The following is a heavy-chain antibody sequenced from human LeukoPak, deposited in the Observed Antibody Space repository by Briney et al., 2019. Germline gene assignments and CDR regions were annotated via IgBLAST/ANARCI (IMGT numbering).Heavy chain of an antibody. CDR1: GFTVSSNY. D-gene: IGHD5-18*01. CDR2: IYSGGST. J-gene: IGHJ4*02. Sequence: PGGSLRLSCAASGFTVSSNYMSWVRQAPGKGLEWVSVIYSGGSTYYADSVKGRFTISRDNSKNTLYLQMNSLRAEDTAVYYCARDNVGNPGYSLQIQGPTDYWGQGTLVTVSS. V-gene: IGHV3-53*01. CDR3: ARDNVGNPGYSLQIQGPTDY.